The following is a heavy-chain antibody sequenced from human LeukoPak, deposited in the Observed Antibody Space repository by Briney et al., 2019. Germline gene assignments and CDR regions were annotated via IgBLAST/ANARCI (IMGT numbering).Heavy chain of an antibody. D-gene: IGHD3-22*01. V-gene: IGHV1-2*02. CDR1: GYTFTGYY. CDR3: ARVVIRVSRWFDP. Sequence: ASVKVSCKASGYTFTGYYMHWVRQAPGQGLEWMGWIYPNSGATKYAQKFQGRVTMTRDTSISTAYMELSGLRSDDTAVYYCARVVIRVSRWFDPWGQGTLVTVSS. J-gene: IGHJ5*02. CDR2: IYPNSGAT.